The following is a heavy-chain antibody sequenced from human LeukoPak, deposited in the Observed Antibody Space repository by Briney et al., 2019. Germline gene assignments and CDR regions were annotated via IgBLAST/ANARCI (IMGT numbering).Heavy chain of an antibody. Sequence: SETLSLTCTVSGGSISSSSFFWGWIRQPPGKGLEWIGTIYYSGTTYYNPSLTSRVTISVDTSKNQFCLRLSSLTAADTAVYPCASGPWGRRDYWGQGTLVTVSS. V-gene: IGHV4-39*01. CDR2: IYYSGTT. D-gene: IGHD3-16*01. J-gene: IGHJ4*02. CDR3: ASGPWGRRDY. CDR1: GGSISSSSFF.